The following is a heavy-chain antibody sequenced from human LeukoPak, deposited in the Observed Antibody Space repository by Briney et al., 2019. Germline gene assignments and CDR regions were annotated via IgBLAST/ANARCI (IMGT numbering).Heavy chain of an antibody. V-gene: IGHV3-23*01. Sequence: GGSLRLSCAASGFTFSSYAMSWVRQAPGKGLEWVSAISGSGGSTYYADSVKGRFTISRDNSKNMLYLQMNSLRAEDTAVYSCARGTVTAPDYWGQGTLVTVSS. D-gene: IGHD4-17*01. CDR1: GFTFSSYA. CDR2: ISGSGGST. CDR3: ARGTVTAPDY. J-gene: IGHJ4*02.